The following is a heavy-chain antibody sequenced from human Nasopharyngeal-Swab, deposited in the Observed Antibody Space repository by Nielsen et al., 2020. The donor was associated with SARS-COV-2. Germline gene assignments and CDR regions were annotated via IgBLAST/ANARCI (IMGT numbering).Heavy chain of an antibody. CDR3: ATRAVAGFFDY. D-gene: IGHD6-19*01. Sequence: ASVQVSCKASGYTFTIYGITWVRQAPGQGLEWMGWISAYNGNTNYAQKLQGRVTMTTDTSTSTAYMELRSLRSDDTAVYYCATRAVAGFFDYGGQGTLVTVSS. J-gene: IGHJ4*02. CDR2: ISAYNGNT. V-gene: IGHV1-18*01. CDR1: GYTFTIYG.